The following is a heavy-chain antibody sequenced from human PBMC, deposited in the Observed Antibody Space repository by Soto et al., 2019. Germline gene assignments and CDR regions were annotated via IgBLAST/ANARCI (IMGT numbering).Heavy chain of an antibody. CDR3: ARGYCSSTSCYHQSWYYYYGMDV. V-gene: IGHV4-34*01. D-gene: IGHD2-2*01. J-gene: IGHJ6*02. CDR1: GGSFSGYY. CDR2: INHSGGT. Sequence: SETLSLTCAVYGGSFSGYYWSWIRQPPGKGLEWIGEINHSGGTNYNPSLKSRVTISVDTSKNQFSLKLSSVTAADTAVYYCARGYCSSTSCYHQSWYYYYGMDVWGQGTTVTVSS.